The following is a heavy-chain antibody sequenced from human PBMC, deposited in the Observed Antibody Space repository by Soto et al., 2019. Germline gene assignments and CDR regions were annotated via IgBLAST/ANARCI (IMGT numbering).Heavy chain of an antibody. D-gene: IGHD2-15*01. CDR1: GFTFSTYA. CDR2: ISGSGGNST. CDR3: AKGGGSCCFDC. J-gene: IGHJ4*02. Sequence: GGSLRLSCAASGFTFSTYAMSWVRQAPGKGLEWVSAISGSGGNSTFYGDSVKGRFTISRDNSKNTLYLEMSSLGAEDTAVYYCAKGGGSCCFDCWGQGTLVTVPS. V-gene: IGHV3-23*01.